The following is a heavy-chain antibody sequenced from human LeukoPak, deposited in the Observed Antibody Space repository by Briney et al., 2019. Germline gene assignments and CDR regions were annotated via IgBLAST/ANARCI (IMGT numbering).Heavy chain of an antibody. CDR2: IRYDGSNK. J-gene: IGHJ4*02. D-gene: IGHD3-22*01. CDR3: AKDGYDSSGYLIAFDY. Sequence: PGGSLRLSCAASGFTFSSYGMHWVRQAPGKGLERVAFIRYDGSNKYYADSVKGRFTISRDNSKNTLYLQMNSLRAEDTAVYYCAKDGYDSSGYLIAFDYWGQGTLVTVSS. V-gene: IGHV3-30*02. CDR1: GFTFSSYG.